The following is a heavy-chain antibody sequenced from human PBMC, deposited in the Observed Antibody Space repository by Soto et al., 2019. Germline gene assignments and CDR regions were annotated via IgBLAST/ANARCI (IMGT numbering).Heavy chain of an antibody. CDR2: ISYDGSNK. CDR3: ARATIEYSSSSAAGDY. CDR1: GFTFSSYA. V-gene: IGHV3-30-3*01. J-gene: IGHJ4*02. D-gene: IGHD6-6*01. Sequence: PGGSLRLSCAASGFTFSSYAMHWVRQAPGKGLEWVAVISYDGSNKYYADSVKGRFTISRDNSKNTLYLQMNSLRAEDTAVYYCARATIEYSSSSAAGDYWGQGTLVTVSS.